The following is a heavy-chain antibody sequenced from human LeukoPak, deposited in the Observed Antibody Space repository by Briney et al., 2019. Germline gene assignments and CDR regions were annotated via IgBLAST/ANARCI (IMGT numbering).Heavy chain of an antibody. V-gene: IGHV3-23*01. CDR1: GFTFSSYA. D-gene: IGHD3-16*01. CDR3: AKSPGLLTVPAAADY. Sequence: PGGSLRLSCAASGFTFSSYAMSWVRQAPGKGLEWVSAISGSGGSTYYADSVKGRFTISRDNSKNTLYLQMNSLRAEDTAVYYCAKSPGLLTVPAAADYWGQGTLATVSS. J-gene: IGHJ4*02. CDR2: ISGSGGST.